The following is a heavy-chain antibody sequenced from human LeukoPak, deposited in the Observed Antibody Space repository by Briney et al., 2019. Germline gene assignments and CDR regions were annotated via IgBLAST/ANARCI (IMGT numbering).Heavy chain of an antibody. CDR1: GFTFSSYS. V-gene: IGHV3-48*01. D-gene: IGHD3-22*01. Sequence: PGGSLRLSCAASGFTFSSYSMNWVRQAPGKGLEWVSYISSSSSTIYYADSVKGRFTISRDNAKNSLYLQMNSLRAEDTAVYYCARDLLYYDSSGYYWRLFDYWGQGTLVTVSS. J-gene: IGHJ4*02. CDR3: ARDLLYYDSSGYYWRLFDY. CDR2: ISSSSSTI.